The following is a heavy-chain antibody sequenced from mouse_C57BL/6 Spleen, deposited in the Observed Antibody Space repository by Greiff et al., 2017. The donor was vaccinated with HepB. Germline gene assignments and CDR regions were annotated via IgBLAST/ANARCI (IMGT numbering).Heavy chain of an antibody. V-gene: IGHV1-69*01. CDR1: GYTFTSYW. D-gene: IGHD2-3*01. CDR2: IDPSDSYT. Sequence: VQLQQSGAELVMPGASVKLSCKASGYTFTSYWMHWVKQRPGQGLEWIGEIDPSDSYTNYNQKFKGKSTLTVDKSSSTAYMQLSSLTSEDSAVYYCARRDGYMDYWGQGTSVTVSS. CDR3: ARRDGYMDY. J-gene: IGHJ4*01.